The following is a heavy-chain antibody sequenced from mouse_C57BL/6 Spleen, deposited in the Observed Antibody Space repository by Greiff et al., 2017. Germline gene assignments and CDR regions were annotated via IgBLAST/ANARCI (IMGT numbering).Heavy chain of an antibody. J-gene: IGHJ2*01. Sequence: QVQLKQSGAELVRPGASVTLSCKASGYTFTDYEMHWVKQTPVHGLEWIGAIDPETGGTAYNQKFKGKAILTADKSSSTAYMELRSLTSEASAVYYCTGDYYYGSSYYFDYWGQGTTLTVSA. V-gene: IGHV1-15*01. D-gene: IGHD1-1*01. CDR3: TGDYYYGSSYYFDY. CDR1: GYTFTDYE. CDR2: IDPETGGT.